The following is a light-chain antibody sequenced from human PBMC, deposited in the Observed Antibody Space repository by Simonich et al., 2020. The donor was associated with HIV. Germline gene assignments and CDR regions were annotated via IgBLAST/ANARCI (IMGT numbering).Light chain of an antibody. V-gene: IGKV3-15*01. CDR1: QSVRSN. CDR2: GAS. Sequence: DIVMTQTPLFLSVTPGHPATLSCRASQSVRSNLAWYQQKPGQAPRLLIYGASPRSTGIPARFSGSGSGTEFTLTISSMQSEDFAVYYCQQYNNWPYTFGQGTKLEIK. CDR3: QQYNNWPYT. J-gene: IGKJ2*01.